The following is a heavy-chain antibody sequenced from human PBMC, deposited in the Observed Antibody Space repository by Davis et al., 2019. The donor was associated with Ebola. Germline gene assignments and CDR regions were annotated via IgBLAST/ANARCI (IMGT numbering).Heavy chain of an antibody. J-gene: IGHJ4*02. Sequence: SETLSLTGTVSGGSISSGGYYWSWIRQPPGKGLEWIGEVDHSGSTNYNPSFRSRVIVSEDASKNQFSLKLTSVTAADTAVYYCARVRTGPDGYFDYWGQGILVTVSS. D-gene: IGHD1/OR15-1a*01. CDR1: GGSISSGGYY. V-gene: IGHV4-61*08. CDR2: VDHSGST. CDR3: ARVRTGPDGYFDY.